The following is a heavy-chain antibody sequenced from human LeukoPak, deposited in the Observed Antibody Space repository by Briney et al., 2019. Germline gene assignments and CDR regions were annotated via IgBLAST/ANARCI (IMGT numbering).Heavy chain of an antibody. J-gene: IGHJ4*02. CDR1: GFTFSSYA. V-gene: IGHV3-23*01. CDR3: AKGLPSGTMMGD. CDR2: ISGSGGST. Sequence: VGSLRLSCAASGFTFSSYAMSWVRQAPGKGLERVSAISGSGGSTYYADSVKGRFTISRDNSKNTLYLQMNSLRAEDTAVYYCAKGLPSGTMMGDWGQGTLVTVSS. D-gene: IGHD3-22*01.